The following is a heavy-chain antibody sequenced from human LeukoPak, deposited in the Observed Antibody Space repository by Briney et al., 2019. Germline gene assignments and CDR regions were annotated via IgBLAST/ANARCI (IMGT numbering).Heavy chain of an antibody. CDR2: INTNTGNP. J-gene: IGHJ4*02. V-gene: IGHV7-4-1*02. Sequence: ASVKVSFNSSGYTFTSYAKNWVRQAPGQGRGWMGWINTNTGNPTYAQGFTGRFVFSLDTSVSTAYLKISSLKAEDTAVYYCARDLGSNYYDSRQLYWGQGTLVTVSS. CDR3: ARDLGSNYYDSRQLY. CDR1: GYTFTSYA. D-gene: IGHD3-22*01.